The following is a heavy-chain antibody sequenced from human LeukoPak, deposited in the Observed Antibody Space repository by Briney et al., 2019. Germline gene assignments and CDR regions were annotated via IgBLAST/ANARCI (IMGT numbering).Heavy chain of an antibody. J-gene: IGHJ6*03. V-gene: IGHV1-8*01. CDR3: ARKGPANYYYYYMDV. CDR1: GYTFTSYD. CDR2: MNPNSSNT. D-gene: IGHD2-2*01. Sequence: ASVKVSCKASGYTFTSYDINWVRQATGQGLEWMGCMNPNSSNTCYAQKFQGRVTITRNTSISTAYMELSSLRSEDTAVYFCARKGPANYYYYYMDVWGKGTTVTVSS.